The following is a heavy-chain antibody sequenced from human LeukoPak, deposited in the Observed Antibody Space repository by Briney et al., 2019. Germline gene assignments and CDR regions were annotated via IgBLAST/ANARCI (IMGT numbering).Heavy chain of an antibody. CDR1: GGSVSSYY. D-gene: IGHD3-22*01. CDR2: IYYSGST. CDR3: ATPYVFYYNSGYLF. J-gene: IGHJ4*02. V-gene: IGHV4-59*02. Sequence: SETLSLTCTVSGGSVSSYYWSWIRQPPGKGLEWIGYIYYSGSTNYNPSLKSRVTISIDTSKNQFSLKLSTVTAADTAVYYCATPYVFYYNSGYLFWGQGTLVTVSS.